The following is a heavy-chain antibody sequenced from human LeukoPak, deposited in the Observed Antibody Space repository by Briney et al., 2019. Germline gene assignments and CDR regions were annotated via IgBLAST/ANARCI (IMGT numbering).Heavy chain of an antibody. J-gene: IGHJ4*02. CDR3: PRDRYTHNSRPAYFDH. Sequence: ASVKVSCKASGGTFSSYAISWVRQAPGQGVEWMGGIIPIFGTANYAQKFQGRVTITADESTSTAYMELSSLRSEDTAVYYCPRDRYTHNSRPAYFDHWGQETLVTVSS. CDR2: IIPIFGTA. V-gene: IGHV1-69*13. D-gene: IGHD1-1*01. CDR1: GGTFSSYA.